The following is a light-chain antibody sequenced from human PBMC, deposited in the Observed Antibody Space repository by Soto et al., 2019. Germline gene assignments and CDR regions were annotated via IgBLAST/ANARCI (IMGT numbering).Light chain of an antibody. CDR2: SSN. J-gene: IGLJ2*01. V-gene: IGLV1-44*01. CDR1: SSNIGSNS. CDR3: AAWDDSLTGVV. Sequence: QSVLTQPPSASGTPGQRVTISCSGSSSNIGSNSVNWYQQLPGTATKLLMDSSNQRPSGVPDRFSGSKSGTSASMAISGLQSEDAADYYGAAWDDSLTGVVFGGGTQLTV.